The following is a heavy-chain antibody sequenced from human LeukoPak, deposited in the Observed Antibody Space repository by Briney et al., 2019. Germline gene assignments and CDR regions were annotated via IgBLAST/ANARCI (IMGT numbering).Heavy chain of an antibody. CDR3: ARGQGVWFGDPTYYYYMDV. CDR1: GYTFTSYD. V-gene: IGHV1-8*01. Sequence: ASVKVSCKASGYTFTSYDTNWVRQATGQGLEWMGWMNPNSGNTGYAQKFQGRVTMTRNTSISTAYMELSSLRSEDTAVYYCARGQGVWFGDPTYYYYMDVWGKGTTVTVSS. CDR2: MNPNSGNT. D-gene: IGHD3-10*01. J-gene: IGHJ6*03.